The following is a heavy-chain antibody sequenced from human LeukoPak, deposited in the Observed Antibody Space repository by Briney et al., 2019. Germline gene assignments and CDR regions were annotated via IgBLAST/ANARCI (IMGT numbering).Heavy chain of an antibody. CDR1: GFTFSSYG. J-gene: IGHJ4*02. CDR3: AKASGLYSSSSPFDY. Sequence: GGSLRLSCAASGFTFSSYGMHWVRQAPGKGLEWVAFIRYDGGNKYYADSVRGRLTISRDNSKSTLYLQMNSLRAEDTAVYYCAKASGLYSSSSPFDYWGQGTLVTVSS. D-gene: IGHD6-6*01. CDR2: IRYDGGNK. V-gene: IGHV3-30*02.